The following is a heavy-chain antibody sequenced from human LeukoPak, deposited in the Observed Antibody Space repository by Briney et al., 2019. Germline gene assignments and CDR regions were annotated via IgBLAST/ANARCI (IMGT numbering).Heavy chain of an antibody. J-gene: IGHJ4*02. D-gene: IGHD5-18*01. CDR3: ARGLRGYSYGY. CDR2: IYYSGST. V-gene: IGHV4-59*01. Sequence: SETLSLTCTVSGDSISNYYWNWTRQPPGKGLEWIGYIYYSGSTNYNPSLKSRVTISVDTSKNQFSLKLSSVTAADTAAYYCARGLRGYSYGYWGQGTLVTVSS. CDR1: GDSISNYY.